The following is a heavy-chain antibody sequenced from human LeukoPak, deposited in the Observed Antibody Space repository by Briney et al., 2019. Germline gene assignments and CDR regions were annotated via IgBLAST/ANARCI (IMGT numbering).Heavy chain of an antibody. D-gene: IGHD3-10*02. CDR2: ISSSSSYI. Sequence: GSLRLSCAASGFTFSSYSMNWVRQAPGKGLEWVSSISSSSSYIYYADSVEGRFTISRDNAKNSLYLQMNSLRAEDTAVYYCARVQGSWVSGDSGNWGQGTLVTVSS. V-gene: IGHV3-21*01. J-gene: IGHJ4*02. CDR3: ARVQGSWVSGDSGN. CDR1: GFTFSSYS.